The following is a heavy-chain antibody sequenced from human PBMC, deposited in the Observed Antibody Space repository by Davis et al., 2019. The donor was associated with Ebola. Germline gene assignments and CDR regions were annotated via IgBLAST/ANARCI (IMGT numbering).Heavy chain of an antibody. Sequence: GESLKISCAASGFTFSSYGMHWVRQAPGKGLEWVAVIWYDGSNKYYADSVKGRFPISRDNSKNTLYLQMNSLRAEDTAVYYCAKDVRGFNRPMDYWGQGTLVTVSS. J-gene: IGHJ4*02. CDR1: GFTFSSYG. CDR3: AKDVRGFNRPMDY. D-gene: IGHD2/OR15-2a*01. CDR2: IWYDGSNK. V-gene: IGHV3-33*06.